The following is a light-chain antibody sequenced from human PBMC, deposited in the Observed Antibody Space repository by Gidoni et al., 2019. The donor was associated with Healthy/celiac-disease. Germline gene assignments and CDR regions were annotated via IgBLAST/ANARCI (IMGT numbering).Light chain of an antibody. CDR3: QQRSNWPPLFT. CDR2: AAS. Sequence: EIVLTQSPATLSLSPGERATLSCRASQSVSSYLAWYQQKPGPAPRLLIYAASNRATGIPARFSGSGSGTDFTLTISSLAPEDFAVYYCQQRSNWPPLFTFGPGTKVDIK. CDR1: QSVSSY. J-gene: IGKJ3*01. V-gene: IGKV3-11*01.